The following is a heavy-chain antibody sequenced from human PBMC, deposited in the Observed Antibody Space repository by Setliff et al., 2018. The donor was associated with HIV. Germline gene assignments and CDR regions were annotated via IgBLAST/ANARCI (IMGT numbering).Heavy chain of an antibody. V-gene: IGHV3-7*01. J-gene: IGHJ3*02. CDR2: IKQDGSDM. Sequence: GGSLRLSCVASGLPFYNYWMTWLRRAPGRGLEWVANIKQDGSDMHYIESVKGRFTIFRDNAKNSVFLQMNRLRAEDTGVYYCARGDVWGGTTPNDALDMWGQGTTVTVSS. CDR1: GLPFYNYW. CDR3: ARGDVWGGTTPNDALDM. D-gene: IGHD3-16*01.